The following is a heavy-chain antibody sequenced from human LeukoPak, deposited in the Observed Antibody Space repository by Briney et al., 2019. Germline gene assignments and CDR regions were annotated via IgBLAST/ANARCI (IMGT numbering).Heavy chain of an antibody. CDR2: TSAGLNVK. CDR1: GFIFRNYV. D-gene: IGHD3-10*01. CDR3: AREGYYGSGSSTFDY. Sequence: GGALRLSCPASGFIFRNYVIHGLRQPPAKGGEWVAVTSAGLNVKLYADSVKGRFTISRDNSRSTLYLQMNSLRAEDTAIYYCAREGYYGSGSSTFDYWGQGTLVTVSS. V-gene: IGHV3-30*03. J-gene: IGHJ4*02.